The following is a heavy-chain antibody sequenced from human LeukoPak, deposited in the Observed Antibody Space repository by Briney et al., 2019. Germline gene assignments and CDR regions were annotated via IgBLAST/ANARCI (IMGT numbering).Heavy chain of an antibody. CDR1: GFTFSSDW. V-gene: IGHV3-7*01. CDR2: IKQDGSEK. D-gene: IGHD2-2*01. J-gene: IGHJ4*02. Sequence: PGGSLRLSCAASGFTFSSDWGCWVRQGPGKGLEWGANIKQDGSEKYYVDSVKGRFTISTDNAKHSRYLQMHSLRAEATAVSYCASDLFIVVVPAAMGYWGQGTLVTVSS. CDR3: ASDLFIVVVPAAMGY.